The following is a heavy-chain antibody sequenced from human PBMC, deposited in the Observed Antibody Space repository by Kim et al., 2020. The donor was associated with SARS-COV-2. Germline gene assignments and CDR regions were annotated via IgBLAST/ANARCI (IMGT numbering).Heavy chain of an antibody. CDR2: IYYSGST. CDR3: AGTYYYGSGTFDY. J-gene: IGHJ4*02. D-gene: IGHD3-10*01. CDR1: GGSISSGGYY. Sequence: SETLSLTCTVSGGSISSGGYYWSWIRQHPGKGLEWIGYIYYSGSTYYNPSLKSRVTISVDTSKNQFSLKLSSVTAADTAVYYCAGTYYYGSGTFDYWGQGTLVTVSS. V-gene: IGHV4-31*03.